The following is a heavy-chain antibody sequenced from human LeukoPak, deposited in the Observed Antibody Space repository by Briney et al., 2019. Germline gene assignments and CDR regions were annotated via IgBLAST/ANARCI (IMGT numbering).Heavy chain of an antibody. Sequence: SQTLSLTCAISGDSVSSKLVTWNWIRQSPSRGLDWLGRTYYRSKWSNDYSESLKGRITINPDSSKNQFSLQLNSVSPEDTAVYYCARATSGTFDYWSQGTLVTVSP. CDR1: GDSVSSKLVT. CDR2: TYYRSKWSN. J-gene: IGHJ4*02. CDR3: ARATSGTFDY. D-gene: IGHD6-13*01. V-gene: IGHV6-1*01.